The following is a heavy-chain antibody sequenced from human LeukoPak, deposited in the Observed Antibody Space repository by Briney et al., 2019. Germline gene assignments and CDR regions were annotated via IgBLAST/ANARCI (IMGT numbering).Heavy chain of an antibody. Sequence: GRSLRLSCAASGFTFSSYAMHWVRQAPGKGLEWAAVISYDGSNKYYADSVKGRFTISRDNSKNTLYLQMNSLRAEDTAVYYCARLTSSWYFHYWGQGTLVTVSS. D-gene: IGHD6-13*01. V-gene: IGHV3-30*04. J-gene: IGHJ4*02. CDR2: ISYDGSNK. CDR3: ARLTSSWYFHY. CDR1: GFTFSSYA.